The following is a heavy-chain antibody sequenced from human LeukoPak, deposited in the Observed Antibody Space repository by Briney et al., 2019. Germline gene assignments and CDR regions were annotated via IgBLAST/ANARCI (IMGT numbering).Heavy chain of an antibody. CDR3: ARTRKNYYDSSGLFDY. D-gene: IGHD3-22*01. V-gene: IGHV3-11*01. J-gene: IGHJ4*02. CDR2: ISSSGSTK. Sequence: GGSLRLSCAASGFTFSDYYVSWIRQAPGKGLEWVSYISSSGSTKYSADSVKGRFTISRDNAKNSLFLQMKSLRAEDTAVYYCARTRKNYYDSSGLFDYWGQGTLVTVSS. CDR1: GFTFSDYY.